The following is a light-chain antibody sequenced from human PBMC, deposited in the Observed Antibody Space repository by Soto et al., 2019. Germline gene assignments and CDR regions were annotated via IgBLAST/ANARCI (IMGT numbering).Light chain of an antibody. CDR3: QQYRSWPRT. CDR1: QSVSSN. V-gene: IGKV3-15*01. Sequence: GERPTLSCRASQSVSSNLAWYQQKPGQAPRLLIYGASTRASDAPAKFRGRGSGTEFSLTISSLQSEDSATYYCQQYRSWPRTFGQGTKV. CDR2: GAS. J-gene: IGKJ1*01.